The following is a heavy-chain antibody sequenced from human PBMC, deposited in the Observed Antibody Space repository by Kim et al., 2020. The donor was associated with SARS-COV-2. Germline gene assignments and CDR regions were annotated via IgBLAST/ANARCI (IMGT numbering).Heavy chain of an antibody. Sequence: GGSLRLSCAASGFTFSSYGMHWVRQAPGKGLEWVAVIWYYGSNKYYADSVKGRFTISRDNSKNTLYLQMNSLRAEDTAVYYCSREFSSSWYGGWFDPWGQGTLVTVSS. J-gene: IGHJ5*02. CDR1: GFTFSSYG. D-gene: IGHD6-13*01. CDR2: IWYYGSNK. V-gene: IGHV3-33*01. CDR3: SREFSSSWYGGWFDP.